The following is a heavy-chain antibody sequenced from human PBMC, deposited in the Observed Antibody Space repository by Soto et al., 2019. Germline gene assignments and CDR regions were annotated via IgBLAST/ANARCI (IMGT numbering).Heavy chain of an antibody. V-gene: IGHV3-48*02. J-gene: IGHJ4*02. Sequence: EVQLVESGGGLVQPGGSLRLSCAASGFTFSNYAMNWVRQAPGKGLEWVSYISHKSSAIYHADYVKGRFTISRDNAKNSLYLQMNSLRDEDTAVYYCARDPYSSTTVTIMYYWGQGTLVTVSS. CDR1: GFTFSNYA. D-gene: IGHD4-17*01. CDR3: ARDPYSSTTVTIMYY. CDR2: ISHKSSAI.